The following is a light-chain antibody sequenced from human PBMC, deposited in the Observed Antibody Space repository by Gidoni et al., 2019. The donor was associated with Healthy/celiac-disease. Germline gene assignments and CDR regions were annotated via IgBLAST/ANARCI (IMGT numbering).Light chain of an antibody. CDR3: QPRSNWP. V-gene: IGKV3-11*01. CDR1: QTASSY. J-gene: IGKJ3*01. Sequence: IVLTQSPATLSLSPGERATRSGRASQTASSYLAWYQQKPGQAPRLLIYDASTRATGIPARFSGSGSGTDFTLTISSLEPEDVAVYYCQPRSNWPLXPXTKVDIK. CDR2: DAS.